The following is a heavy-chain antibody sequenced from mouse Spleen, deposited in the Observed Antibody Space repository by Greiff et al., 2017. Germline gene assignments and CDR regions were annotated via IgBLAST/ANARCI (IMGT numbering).Heavy chain of an antibody. V-gene: IGHV5-6-4*01. J-gene: IGHJ2*01. Sequence: DVKLVESGGGLVKPGGSLKLSCAASGFTFSSYTMSWVRQTPEKRLEWVATISSGGSYTYYPDSVKGRFTISRDNAKNTLYLQLSSLKSEDTAMYYCTRDRGPLDYWGQGTTLTVSS. CDR1: GFTFSSYT. CDR2: ISSGGSYT. D-gene: IGHD3-1*01. CDR3: TRDRGPLDY.